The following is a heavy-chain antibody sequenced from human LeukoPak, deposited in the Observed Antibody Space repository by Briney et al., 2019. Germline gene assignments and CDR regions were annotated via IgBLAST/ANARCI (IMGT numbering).Heavy chain of an antibody. Sequence: GGSLRLSCATSGFTVSSNYMKWVRQAPGKGLEWVSVIYRCDHTSYADSVKGRFSISRDKSKNTLYLQMNSLRAEDTAVYYCAKDPSTVTIDWFDPWGQGTLVTVSS. V-gene: IGHV3-66*01. CDR3: AKDPSTVTIDWFDP. CDR2: IYRCDHT. D-gene: IGHD4-17*01. J-gene: IGHJ5*02. CDR1: GFTVSSNY.